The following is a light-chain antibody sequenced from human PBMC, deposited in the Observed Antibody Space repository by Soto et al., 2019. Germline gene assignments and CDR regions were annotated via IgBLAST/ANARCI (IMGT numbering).Light chain of an antibody. J-gene: IGKJ5*01. Sequence: DIAMTQSPLSMPVTPGEPASISCRTSQSLLHSNGYNYLDWYLQKPGHSPHLLSCFGSHRAFGVRVRFSGSGAGTNFTLKISRVEAEDVGVYYCKQALQTPITFDQGTRLEIK. CDR1: QSLLHSNGYNY. CDR2: FGS. CDR3: KQALQTPIT. V-gene: IGKV2-28*01.